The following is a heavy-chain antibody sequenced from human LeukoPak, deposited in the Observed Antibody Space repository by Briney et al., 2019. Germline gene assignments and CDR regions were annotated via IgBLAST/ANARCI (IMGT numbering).Heavy chain of an antibody. J-gene: IGHJ4*02. CDR1: GGSINSYY. D-gene: IGHD6-19*01. CDR2: IYDSGST. Sequence: SETLSLTCTVSGGSINSYYWSWIRQPPGKGLEWIGYIYDSGSTNYNPSLRSRVTISVDTSKKQFSLKLRSVTAADTAVYYCARFGSSGWYDYFDYWGQGTLVTVSS. V-gene: IGHV4-59*08. CDR3: ARFGSSGWYDYFDY.